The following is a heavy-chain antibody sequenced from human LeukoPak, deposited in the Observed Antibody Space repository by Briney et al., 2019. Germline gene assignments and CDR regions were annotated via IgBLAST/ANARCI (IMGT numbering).Heavy chain of an antibody. CDR1: GFTFSSYV. V-gene: IGHV3-30*04. J-gene: IGHJ2*01. Sequence: GGSLRLSCAASGFTFSSYVMHGVREAPGKGLEWVAIISYDGSNEYYADSVKGRFTISRDHAQNSLYLQMNSLRAGDTALYYCAKDRRHTVSGGYFDLWGRGTLVIVSS. D-gene: IGHD3-10*01. CDR3: AKDRRHTVSGGYFDL. CDR2: ISYDGSNE.